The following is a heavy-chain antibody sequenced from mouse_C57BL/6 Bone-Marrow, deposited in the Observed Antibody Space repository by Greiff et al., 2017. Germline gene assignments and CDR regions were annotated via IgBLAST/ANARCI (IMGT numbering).Heavy chain of an antibody. CDR3: ARNYGSSYHYAMDY. D-gene: IGHD1-1*01. J-gene: IGHJ4*01. V-gene: IGHV1-61*01. CDR1: GYTFTSYW. CDR2: IYPSDSET. Sequence: QVQLQQSGAELVRPGSSVKLSCKASGYTFTSYWMDWVKQRPGQGLEWIGNIYPSDSETHYNQKFKDKATLTVDKSSSTAYMQLSSLTSEDSAVYYCARNYGSSYHYAMDYWGQGTSVTVSS.